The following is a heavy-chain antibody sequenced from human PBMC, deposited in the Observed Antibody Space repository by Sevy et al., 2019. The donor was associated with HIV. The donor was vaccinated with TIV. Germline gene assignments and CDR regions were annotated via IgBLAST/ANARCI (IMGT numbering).Heavy chain of an antibody. V-gene: IGHV3-30*18. Sequence: GGSLRLSCAASGFSFSGYAIHWVRQAPGKGLEWVAVISFDGSNKYYADSVKGRFTISRDNSKNTLFLQMNSLRAEDTAVYYCAKEGAYIYTTYFDYWGQGTVVTVSS. J-gene: IGHJ4*02. CDR3: AKEGAYIYTTYFDY. D-gene: IGHD1-26*01. CDR1: GFSFSGYA. CDR2: ISFDGSNK.